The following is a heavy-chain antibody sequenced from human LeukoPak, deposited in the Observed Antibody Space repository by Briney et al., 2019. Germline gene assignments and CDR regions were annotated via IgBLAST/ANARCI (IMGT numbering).Heavy chain of an antibody. D-gene: IGHD6-19*01. CDR1: GYTFTSYG. V-gene: IGHV1-18*01. CDR2: ISAYNGNT. J-gene: IGHJ5*02. Sequence: ASVKVSCKASGYTFTSYGISWVRQAPGQGLEWMGWISAYNGNTNYAQKLQGRVTMTTDTSTSTAYMELRSLRSGDTAVYYCARDQPKQWLVLNWFDPWGQGTLVTVSS. CDR3: ARDQPKQWLVLNWFDP.